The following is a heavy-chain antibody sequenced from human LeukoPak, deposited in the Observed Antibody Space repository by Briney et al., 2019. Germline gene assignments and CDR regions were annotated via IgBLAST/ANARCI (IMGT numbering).Heavy chain of an antibody. Sequence: PGGSLRLSCAASGFTFSSYWMSWVRQAPGKGLEWVANIKQDGSEKYYVDSVKGRFTISRDNAKNSLYLQMNSLRAEDTAVYYCARVIGGSPSHDAFDIWGQGTMVTVSS. CDR1: GFTFSSYW. D-gene: IGHD2/OR15-2a*01. V-gene: IGHV3-7*01. J-gene: IGHJ3*02. CDR2: IKQDGSEK. CDR3: ARVIGGSPSHDAFDI.